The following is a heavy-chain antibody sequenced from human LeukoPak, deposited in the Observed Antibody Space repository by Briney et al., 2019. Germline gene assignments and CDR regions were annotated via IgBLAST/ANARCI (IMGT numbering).Heavy chain of an antibody. D-gene: IGHD2-2*01. CDR3: ARGAIVVGPFYYCYMDV. Sequence: TGGSLRLSCAASGFTFSSYGMNWVRQAPGKGLEWVSGISGSGGSTYYADSVKGRFTISRDNSKNSLYLQMNSLRAEDTAVYYCARGAIVVGPFYYCYMDVWGKGTTVTVSS. CDR2: ISGSGGST. CDR1: GFTFSSYG. J-gene: IGHJ6*03. V-gene: IGHV3-23*01.